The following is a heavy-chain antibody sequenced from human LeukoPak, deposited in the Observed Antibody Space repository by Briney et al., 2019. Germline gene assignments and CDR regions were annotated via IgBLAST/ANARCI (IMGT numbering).Heavy chain of an antibody. CDR2: IYYSGST. Sequence: SETLSLTCTVSGGSISSSSYYWGWIRQPPGKGLEWIGSIYYSGSTYYNPSLKSRVTISVDTSKNQFSLKLSSVTAADTAVYYCARGRWLQLSFDYWGQGTLVTVSS. D-gene: IGHD5-24*01. V-gene: IGHV4-39*07. J-gene: IGHJ4*02. CDR1: GGSISSSSYY. CDR3: ARGRWLQLSFDY.